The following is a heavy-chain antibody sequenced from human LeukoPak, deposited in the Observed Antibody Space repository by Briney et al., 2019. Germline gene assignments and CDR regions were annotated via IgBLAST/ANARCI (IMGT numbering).Heavy chain of an antibody. Sequence: SQTLSLTCTLSAGSITSGGYYWSWIRQHPGKGLQWIRYIYYSGSTYYNPSLKSRVTISVDTSKNQFSLKLSSVTGEDTAVYYCAGHLGRPLASGMDVWGKGTTVTVSS. CDR2: IYYSGST. V-gene: IGHV4-31*03. CDR3: AGHLGRPLASGMDV. J-gene: IGHJ6*04. D-gene: IGHD7-27*01. CDR1: AGSITSGGYY.